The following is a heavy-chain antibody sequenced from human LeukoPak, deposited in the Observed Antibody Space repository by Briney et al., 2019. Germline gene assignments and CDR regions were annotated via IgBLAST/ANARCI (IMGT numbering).Heavy chain of an antibody. CDR3: AREAYDSSGYYAHVAFDI. CDR2: ISAYNGNT. CDR1: GYTFTSYG. V-gene: IGHV1-18*01. J-gene: IGHJ3*02. D-gene: IGHD3-22*01. Sequence: ASVKLSCKASGYTFTSYGIRWVRQAPGQGLEGVGWISAYNGNTNYAHYLQRRVTIPTVTSKSTAYMELRRLSSDETAVYYCAREAYDSSGYYAHVAFDIWGQGTMVTVSS.